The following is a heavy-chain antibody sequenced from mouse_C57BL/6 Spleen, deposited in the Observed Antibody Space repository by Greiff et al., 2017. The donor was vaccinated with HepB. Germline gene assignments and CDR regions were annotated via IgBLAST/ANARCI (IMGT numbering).Heavy chain of an antibody. J-gene: IGHJ1*03. CDR1: GFNIKDYY. V-gene: IGHV14-1*01. CDR3: TTERSRSYWYFDV. CDR2: IDPEDGDT. Sequence: EVQLQQSGAELERPGASVKLSCTASGFNIKDYYMHWVKQRPEQGLEWIGRIDPEDGDTEYAPKFQGKATMTADTSSNTAYLQLSSLTSEDTAVYYCTTERSRSYWYFDVWGTGTTVTVSS. D-gene: IGHD2-12*01.